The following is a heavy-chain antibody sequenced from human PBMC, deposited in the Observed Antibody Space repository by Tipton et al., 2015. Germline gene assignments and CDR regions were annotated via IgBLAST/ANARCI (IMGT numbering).Heavy chain of an antibody. Sequence: TLSLTCSVSGVSMTTDNWWTWVRQPPGRGLEWIGEAYHDGRANFRSSLKSRVTISLDKSQTQFSLHLTSVTAADTAVYYCARVPGVIVWGVLDSWGQGTLVTVSS. J-gene: IGHJ4*02. CDR1: GVSMTTDNW. CDR2: AYHDGRA. D-gene: IGHD2-21*01. V-gene: IGHV4-4*02. CDR3: ARVPGVIVWGVLDS.